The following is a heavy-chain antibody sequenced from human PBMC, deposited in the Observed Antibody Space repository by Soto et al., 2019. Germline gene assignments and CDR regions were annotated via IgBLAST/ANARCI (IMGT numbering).Heavy chain of an antibody. CDR3: ARENVDTAMEPDY. CDR2: IYHSGST. CDR1: GGSISSSNW. J-gene: IGHJ4*02. Sequence: QVQLQESGPGLVKPSGTLSLTCAVSGGSISSSNWWSWVRQPPGKGLEWIGEIYHSGSTNYNPSLKSRVXXSXDXXKNQFSLKLSSVTAADTAVYYCARENVDTAMEPDYWGQGTLVTVSS. D-gene: IGHD5-18*01. V-gene: IGHV4-4*02.